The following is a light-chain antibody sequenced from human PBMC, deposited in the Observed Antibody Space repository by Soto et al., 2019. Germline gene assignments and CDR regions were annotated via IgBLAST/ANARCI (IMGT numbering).Light chain of an antibody. CDR2: GAS. CDR3: QQYSSSPRT. J-gene: IGKJ4*01. CDR1: QSVRSSH. Sequence: EIVLTQSPGTLSLSPGERATLSCRASQSVRSSHLGWHQHMPGQAPRLLIYGASNRASGIPDRFSGSGSGTDFILTISRLEPEDFAVYYCQQYSSSPRTFGGGTKVEIK. V-gene: IGKV3-20*01.